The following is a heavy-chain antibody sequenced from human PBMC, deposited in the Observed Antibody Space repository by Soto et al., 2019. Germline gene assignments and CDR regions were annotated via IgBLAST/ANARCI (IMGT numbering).Heavy chain of an antibody. CDR1: GFTFSSYW. CDR2: INSDGSST. D-gene: IGHD3-3*01. CDR3: ARARYYDFWSGYYDYMDV. J-gene: IGHJ6*03. V-gene: IGHV3-74*01. Sequence: GGSLRLSCAASGFTFSSYWTHWVRQAPGKGLVWVSRINSDGSSTSYADSVKGRFTISRDNAKNTLYLQMNSLRAEDTAVYYCARARYYDFWSGYYDYMDVWGKGTTVTAP.